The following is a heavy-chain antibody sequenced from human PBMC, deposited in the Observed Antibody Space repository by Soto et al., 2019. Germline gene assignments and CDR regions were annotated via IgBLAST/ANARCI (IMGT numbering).Heavy chain of an antibody. D-gene: IGHD1-1*01. CDR3: VRDHSGLKDFDY. CDR2: INMDGGST. J-gene: IGHJ4*02. CDR1: GLTFSSYG. Sequence: PGGSLRLSCAASGLTFSSYGISWVRQAPGKGLEWVSYINMDGGSTHYAESVKGRFTISRDNGRNSLSLQMDSLRVEDTAVYYCVRDHSGLKDFDYWGQGTLVTVSS. V-gene: IGHV3-48*01.